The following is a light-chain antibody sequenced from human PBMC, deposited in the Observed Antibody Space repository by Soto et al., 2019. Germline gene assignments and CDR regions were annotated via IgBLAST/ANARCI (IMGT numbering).Light chain of an antibody. Sequence: QSVQTQPASLSGSPGQAITISCTGTSSYVGGYDYVSWYQLHPGKAPKLMVFEVINRPSGVSYRFSGSKSGNTASLTISGLQAEEEADYFCSSYSIRTAYLFGTGTKVTVL. V-gene: IGLV2-14*01. CDR1: SSYVGGYDY. CDR2: EVI. J-gene: IGLJ1*01. CDR3: SSYSIRTAYL.